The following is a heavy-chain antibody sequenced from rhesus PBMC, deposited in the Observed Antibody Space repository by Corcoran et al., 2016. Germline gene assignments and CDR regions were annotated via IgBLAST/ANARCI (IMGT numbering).Heavy chain of an antibody. CDR3: TRRGTAGNYRNNYFDH. V-gene: IGHV3-136*01. CDR2: IRYTGKTM. Sequence: EVQLVESGGGLVQPGRSLRLSCTASGFTFNSYDMSWVRQAPGKGLEWVSDIRYTGKTMYYDDSVKGRFTISRNNSKNSLSLQMSSLRAEDTAVYYCTRRGTAGNYRNNYFDHWGQGVLVTVSS. J-gene: IGHJ4*01. CDR1: GFTFNSYD. D-gene: IGHD4-17*01.